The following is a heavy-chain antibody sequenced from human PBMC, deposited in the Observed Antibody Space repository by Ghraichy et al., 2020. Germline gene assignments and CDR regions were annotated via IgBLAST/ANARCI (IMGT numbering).Heavy chain of an antibody. Sequence: QTLSLTCSFSGFSLSSTGMRVTWIRQAPGKALEWLARIDWDDDKFYSTSLKTRLSISKDTSRNQVVLTMTNMDPVDTATYYCARIPAVGPKADAFDIWGPGTMVTVSP. CDR2: IDWDDDK. V-gene: IGHV2-70*04. CDR1: GFSLSSTGMR. J-gene: IGHJ3*02. CDR3: ARIPAVGPKADAFDI.